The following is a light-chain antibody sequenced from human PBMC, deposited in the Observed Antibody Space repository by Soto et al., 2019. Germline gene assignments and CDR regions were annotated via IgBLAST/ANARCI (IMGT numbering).Light chain of an antibody. Sequence: DIVMTQSPLSLPVTPGEPASICCRSSQSLLHSNGYNYLDLYLPKPGQSPQLLISLASNLASVVPDRLSGSGSGTDFTLKISSVEAEDVGVYYCMQALQTPFIFGPGTKVDIK. CDR3: MQALQTPFI. CDR2: LAS. V-gene: IGKV2-28*01. J-gene: IGKJ3*01. CDR1: QSLLHSNGYNY.